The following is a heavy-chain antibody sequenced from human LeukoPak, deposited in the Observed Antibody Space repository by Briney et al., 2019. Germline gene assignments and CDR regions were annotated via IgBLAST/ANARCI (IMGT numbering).Heavy chain of an antibody. CDR2: IGPGGNT. CDR3: ARRDCSSTTSCRTGDYYYFGMDV. V-gene: IGHV3-13*04. D-gene: IGHD2-2*01. CDR1: GFTFSSFD. Sequence: GGSLRLSCAASGFTFSSFDMHWVRQVTGKGLEWVSGIGPGGNTDYVGSVKGRFTISRENAKNSLHLQMNSLRAGDTAVYYCARRDCSSTTSCRTGDYYYFGMDVWGQGTTVNVSS. J-gene: IGHJ6*02.